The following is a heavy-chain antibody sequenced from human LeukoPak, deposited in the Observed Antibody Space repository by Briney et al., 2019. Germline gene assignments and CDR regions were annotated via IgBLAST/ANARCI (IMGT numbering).Heavy chain of an antibody. CDR3: AIDLFTMIVVSLDY. CDR1: GFTFSSYA. Sequence: GGSLRLTCAASGFTFSSYAMGWVRQAPGKGLEWVSGISGSGGVTHYADSVKGRFTISRDNSKNTLYLQMNSLRAEDTAVYYCAIDLFTMIVVSLDYWGQGTLVTVSS. D-gene: IGHD3-22*01. V-gene: IGHV3-23*01. J-gene: IGHJ4*02. CDR2: ISGSGGVT.